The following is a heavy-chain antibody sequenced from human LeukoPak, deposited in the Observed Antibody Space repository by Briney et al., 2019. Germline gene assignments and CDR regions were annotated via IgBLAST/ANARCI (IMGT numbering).Heavy chain of an antibody. J-gene: IGHJ4*02. D-gene: IGHD3-16*02. CDR2: IYYSGST. V-gene: IGHV4-39*01. Sequence: PSETLSLTCTVSVGSISSSGYYWGGIRQPPGKGLEWIGGIYYSGSTYYNPSLKSRVTISVDTSKNQFSLKLSSVTAADTAVYYCARLNGYDYVWGSYRYYYFDYWGQGTLVTVSS. CDR1: VGSISSSGYY. CDR3: ARLNGYDYVWGSYRYYYFDY.